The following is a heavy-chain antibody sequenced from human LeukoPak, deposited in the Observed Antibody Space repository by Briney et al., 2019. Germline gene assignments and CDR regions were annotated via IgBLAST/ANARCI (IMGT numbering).Heavy chain of an antibody. Sequence: PSETLSLTCTVSGGSISSSSYYWGWIRQPPGKGLEWIGSIYYSGSTYYNPSLKSRVTISVDTSKNQFSLKLSSVTAADTAVYYCLMARRDSPNPYYYYYYYMDVWGKGTTVTISS. V-gene: IGHV4-39*07. CDR3: LMARRDSPNPYYYYYYYMDV. CDR2: IYYSGST. CDR1: GGSISSSSYY. J-gene: IGHJ6*03. D-gene: IGHD3-10*01.